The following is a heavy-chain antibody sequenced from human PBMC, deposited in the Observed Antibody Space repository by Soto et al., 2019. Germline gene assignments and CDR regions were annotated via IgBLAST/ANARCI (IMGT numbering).Heavy chain of an antibody. CDR2: IVPGFGRA. CDR3: ASGPVGAFDI. Sequence: QVQLVQSGAEVKKPGSSVKVSCEASGGSFSNYALSWVRQAPGQGLEWMGGIVPGFGRANYAQNLQGRVTITADRSTSTAYMELGSLRSEDTALDSCASGPVGAFDIWGQGTMVTVSS. J-gene: IGHJ3*02. V-gene: IGHV1-69*06. D-gene: IGHD1-26*01. CDR1: GGSFSNYA.